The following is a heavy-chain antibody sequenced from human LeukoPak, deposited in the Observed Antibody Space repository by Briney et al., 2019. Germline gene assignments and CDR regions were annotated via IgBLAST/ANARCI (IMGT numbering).Heavy chain of an antibody. Sequence: PSETLSLTCTVSGGSISSYYWNWIRQPPGKGLEWIGNIYYSGSTKYNASLKSRVIISIDKSKNQISLNLRSVTAADTAVYYCARWGYNNYFDYWGQGNLVTVSS. V-gene: IGHV4-59*01. J-gene: IGHJ4*02. CDR1: GGSISSYY. CDR2: IYYSGST. CDR3: ARWGYNNYFDY. D-gene: IGHD5-24*01.